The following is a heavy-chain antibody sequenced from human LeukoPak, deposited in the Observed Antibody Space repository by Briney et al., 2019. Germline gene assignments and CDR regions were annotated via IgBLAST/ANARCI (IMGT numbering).Heavy chain of an antibody. CDR2: IYYSGST. V-gene: IGHV4-31*03. D-gene: IGHD3-9*01. Sequence: SQTLSLTCTVSGGSISSGGYYWSWIRQHPGKGLEWIGYIYYSGSTYYNPSLKSRVTISVDTSKNQFSLKLSSVTAAYTAVYYCASVLRYFDWLYQIDYWGQGTLVTVSS. CDR3: ASVLRYFDWLYQIDY. J-gene: IGHJ4*02. CDR1: GGSISSGGYY.